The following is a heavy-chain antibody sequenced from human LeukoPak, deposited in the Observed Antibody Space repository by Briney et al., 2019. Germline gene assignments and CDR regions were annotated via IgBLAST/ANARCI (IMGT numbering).Heavy chain of an antibody. CDR3: ARVGGYCSGGSCYFFDY. Sequence: GGSLRLSCAASGFTFSSYSMNRVRQAPGKGLEWVSSISSSSSYIYYADSVKGRFTISRDNAKNSLYLQMNSLRAEDTAVYYCARVGGYCSGGSCYFFDYWGQGTLVTVSS. D-gene: IGHD2-15*01. CDR2: ISSSSSYI. CDR1: GFTFSSYS. V-gene: IGHV3-21*01. J-gene: IGHJ4*02.